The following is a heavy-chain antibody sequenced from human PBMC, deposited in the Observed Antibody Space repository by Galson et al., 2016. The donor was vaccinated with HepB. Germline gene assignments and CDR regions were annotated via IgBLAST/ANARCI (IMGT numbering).Heavy chain of an antibody. V-gene: IGHV3-74*01. CDR1: GFTFSSYW. CDR2: INSDGSST. CDR3: ARDRLASGNHLDY. J-gene: IGHJ2*01. Sequence: SLRLSCAASGFTFSSYWMHWVRQAPGKGLVWVSRINSDGSSTSYADSVKGRFTISRDNAKNTLYLQMNSLRAEDTAVYYCARDRLASGNHLDYWGRGTLVTVSS. D-gene: IGHD4-23*01.